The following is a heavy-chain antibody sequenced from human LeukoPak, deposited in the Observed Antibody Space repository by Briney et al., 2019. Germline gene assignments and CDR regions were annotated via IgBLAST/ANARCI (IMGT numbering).Heavy chain of an antibody. CDR1: GFIFPNFA. Sequence: QTGGSLRLSCAASGFIFPNFAIHWVRQAPGKGLEWLSAITGGGDTYYADSVRGRFTISRDNFQNTLYLQTNSLRVDDTAVYFCAKDDGGTLNLDYWGLGTLVTVSS. V-gene: IGHV3-23*01. J-gene: IGHJ4*02. D-gene: IGHD1-26*01. CDR2: ITGGGDT. CDR3: AKDDGGTLNLDY.